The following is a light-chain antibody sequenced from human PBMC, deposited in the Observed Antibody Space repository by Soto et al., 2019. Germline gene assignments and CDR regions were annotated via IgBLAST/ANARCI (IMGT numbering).Light chain of an antibody. CDR3: QQSYSSLVYN. J-gene: IGKJ2*01. CDR2: AAS. Sequence: DIQMTQSPSSLSASVGDRVTITCRTSQSISSYLNWYQQKPGKVPKLLIYAASSLQSGVPSRFSGSGSGTDFTLTISSLQPEDSATYYCQQSYSSLVYNFGPGTKVDIK. CDR1: QSISSY. V-gene: IGKV1-39*01.